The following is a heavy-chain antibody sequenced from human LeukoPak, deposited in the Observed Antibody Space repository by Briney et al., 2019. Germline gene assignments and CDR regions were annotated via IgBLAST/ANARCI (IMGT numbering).Heavy chain of an antibody. V-gene: IGHV3-30*02. CDR2: IRSDGSIK. Sequence: PGGSLRLSCGASGFIFDTHDMHWVRQAPGKGLEWVAFIRSDGSIKYYADSVKGRFTISRDNSKNTLYLQMNSLRAADTAVYYCAKEGDWNDVTLMDVWGKGTTVTISS. CDR1: GFIFDTHD. D-gene: IGHD1-1*01. CDR3: AKEGDWNDVTLMDV. J-gene: IGHJ6*03.